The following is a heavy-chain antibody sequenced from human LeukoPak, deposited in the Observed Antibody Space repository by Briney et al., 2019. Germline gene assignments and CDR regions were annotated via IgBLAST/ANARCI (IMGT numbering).Heavy chain of an antibody. D-gene: IGHD1-14*01. CDR1: GGTFSSYA. V-gene: IGHV1-69*04. CDR3: ARAPRGELEPPLYYYGMDV. CDR2: IIPIFGIA. J-gene: IGHJ6*02. Sequence: SVKVSCKASGGTFSSYAISWVRQAPGQGLEWMGRIIPIFGIANYAQKFQGRVTITADKSTSTAYMELSSLRSEDTAVYYCARAPRGELEPPLYYYGMDVWGQGTTVTVSS.